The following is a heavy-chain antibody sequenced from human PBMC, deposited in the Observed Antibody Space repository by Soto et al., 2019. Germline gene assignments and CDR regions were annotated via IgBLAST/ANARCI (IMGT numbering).Heavy chain of an antibody. Sequence: ASVKVSCKASGFTFTSSAVQWVRQARGQRLEWIGWIVVGSSNTNYAQKFQERVTITRDMSTSTAYMELSSLRSEDTAVYYCAADSEMAGIDAFDIWGQGTMVTV. V-gene: IGHV1-58*01. CDR3: AADSEMAGIDAFDI. CDR2: IVVGSSNT. D-gene: IGHD6-19*01. CDR1: GFTFTSSA. J-gene: IGHJ3*02.